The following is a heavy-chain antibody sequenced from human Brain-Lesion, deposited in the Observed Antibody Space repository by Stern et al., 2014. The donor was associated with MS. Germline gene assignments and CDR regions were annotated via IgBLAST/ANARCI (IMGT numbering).Heavy chain of an antibody. J-gene: IGHJ5*02. CDR1: GGSVSSTSYA. CDR3: AGEEDIRYCSGGSCTGNWFDP. V-gene: IGHV4-39*02. D-gene: IGHD2-15*01. Sequence: QLQLQESGPGLVKPSETLSLTCTVAGGSVSSTSYAWAWIRQPPGKGLEWIGTIYYSGNTYYSPSLKSRLTISLDNSKNPFSLQLSSVTAADTAVYYCAGEEDIRYCSGGSCTGNWFDPWGQGTLVTVSS. CDR2: IYYSGNT.